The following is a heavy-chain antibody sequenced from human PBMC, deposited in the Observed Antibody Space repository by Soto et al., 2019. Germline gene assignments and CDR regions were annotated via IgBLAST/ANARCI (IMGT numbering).Heavy chain of an antibody. Sequence: QVQLQQWGAGLLKPSETLSLTCAVYGGSFSGYYWSWIRQPPGQGLEWIGEINHSGSTNYNPSLKSRVTISVDTSKNQFSLKLSAVTAADTAGYYCARAKGGGSYYFDYWGQGTLVTVSS. J-gene: IGHJ4*02. CDR1: GGSFSGYY. V-gene: IGHV4-34*01. CDR2: INHSGST. CDR3: ARAKGGGSYYFDY. D-gene: IGHD3-16*01.